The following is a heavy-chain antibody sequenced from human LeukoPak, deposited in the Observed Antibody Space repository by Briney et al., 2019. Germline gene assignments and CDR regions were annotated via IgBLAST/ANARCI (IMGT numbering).Heavy chain of an antibody. Sequence: GGSLRLSCAASGFTFSSFAMIWVRQPPGKGVEWVSSIFPSGGEIHYADSVRGRFTISRDNSKSTLSLQMNSLRAEDTAIYYCATYRQVLLPFESWGQGTLVTVSS. CDR2: IFPSGGEI. CDR3: ATYRQVLLPFES. CDR1: GFTFSSFA. V-gene: IGHV3-23*01. D-gene: IGHD2-8*02. J-gene: IGHJ4*02.